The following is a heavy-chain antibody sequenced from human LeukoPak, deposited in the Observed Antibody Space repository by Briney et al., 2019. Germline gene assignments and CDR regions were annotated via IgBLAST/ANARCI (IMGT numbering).Heavy chain of an antibody. J-gene: IGHJ5*01. CDR3: ARDVGYCSGGSCYRWFAS. CDR1: GFTFSTYS. D-gene: IGHD2-15*01. V-gene: IGHV3-48*01. Sequence: GGSLRLSCAASGFTFSTYSMSWVRQAPGKGLEWVSYISTGSAVIYYADSVKGRFTISRGDARNSVSLQMNSLRADDTAVYYCARDVGYCSGGSCYRWFASWGQGTLVTVSS. CDR2: ISTGSAVI.